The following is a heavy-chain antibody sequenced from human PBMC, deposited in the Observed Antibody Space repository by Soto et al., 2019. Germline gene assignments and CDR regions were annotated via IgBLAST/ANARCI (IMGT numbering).Heavy chain of an antibody. J-gene: IGHJ4*02. Sequence: TLSLTCSVSGASVSRGPNYWARIRQYPGKGLECIGYIYNSGTTFYNPSLKSRATISIDTSKNQFSLKLNSVTAADTAVYFCAREVVAITNFIGFWGQGTLVTVS. D-gene: IGHD2-15*01. V-gene: IGHV4-31*02. CDR1: GASVSRGPNY. CDR3: AREVVAITNFIGF. CDR2: IYNSGTT.